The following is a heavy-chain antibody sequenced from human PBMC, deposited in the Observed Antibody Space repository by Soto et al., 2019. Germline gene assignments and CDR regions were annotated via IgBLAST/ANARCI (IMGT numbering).Heavy chain of an antibody. D-gene: IGHD6-19*01. Sequence: SVKVSCKASGGTFSGYAISWVRQAPGQGLEWMGGIIPIFGTANYAQKFQGRVTITADESTSTAYMELSSLRSEDTAVYYCARGNGGWTHNWFDPWGQGTLVTVS. CDR1: GGTFSGYA. J-gene: IGHJ5*02. CDR3: ARGNGGWTHNWFDP. V-gene: IGHV1-69*13. CDR2: IIPIFGTA.